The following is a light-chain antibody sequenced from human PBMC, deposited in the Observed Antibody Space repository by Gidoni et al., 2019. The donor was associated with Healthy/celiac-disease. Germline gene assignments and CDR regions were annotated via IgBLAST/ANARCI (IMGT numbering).Light chain of an antibody. CDR3: QQYYSTPGT. J-gene: IGKJ1*01. CDR1: QSVLYSSNNKNY. Sequence: DIVITQSPASLAVSLGERATINCKSSQSVLYSSNNKNYLAWYQQKPGQPPKLLIYWASTRESGVPDRFSGSGSGTDFTLTISSLQAEDVAVYYCQQYYSTPGTFGQGTKVEIK. CDR2: WAS. V-gene: IGKV4-1*01.